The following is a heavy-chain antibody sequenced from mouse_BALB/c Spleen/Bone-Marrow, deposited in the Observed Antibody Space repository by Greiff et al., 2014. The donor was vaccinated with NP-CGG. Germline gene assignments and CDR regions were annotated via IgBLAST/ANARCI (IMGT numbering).Heavy chain of an antibody. CDR1: GFTFSSFY. V-gene: IGHV5-6-2*01. CDR2: INSYGDTT. Sequence: VQLKESGGGLVELGGSLKLSCAASGFTFSSFYMSWVRQTPERRLELVVAINSYGDTTCYPDSVKGRFTISRDDAKNTLYLQMSSLKSEDTALYYCARQSRYEDYYAMDYWGQGTSVTVSS. J-gene: IGHJ4*01. D-gene: IGHD2-14*01. CDR3: ARQSRYEDYYAMDY.